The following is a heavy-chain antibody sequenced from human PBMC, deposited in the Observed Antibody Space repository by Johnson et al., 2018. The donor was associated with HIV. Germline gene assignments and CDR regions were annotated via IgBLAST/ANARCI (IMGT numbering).Heavy chain of an antibody. V-gene: IGHV3-NL1*01. CDR3: ARDTDSVVVPARGEAFDI. CDR1: GFTFSSYA. D-gene: IGHD2-2*01. CDR2: IGTAGDT. J-gene: IGHJ3*02. Sequence: QVQLVESGGGVVQPGRSLRLSCAASGFTFSSYAMHWVRQAPGKGLEWVSAIGTAGDTYYPDSVKGRFTISRENAKNTLYLQMNSLRAEDTAVYYCARDTDSVVVPARGEAFDIWGQGTMVTVSS.